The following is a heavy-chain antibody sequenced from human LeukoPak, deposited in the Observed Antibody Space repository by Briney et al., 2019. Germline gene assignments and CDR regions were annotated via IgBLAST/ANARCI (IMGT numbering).Heavy chain of an antibody. CDR2: ISSSGSTL. J-gene: IGHJ3*02. Sequence: PGGSLRLSCAASGFTFSDYYMSWIRQAPGKGLEWVSYISSSGSTLYYADSVKGRFTISRDNAKNSLYPQMNSLRAEDTAVYYCARAIAAAYDAFDIWGQGTMVTVSS. CDR3: ARAIAAAYDAFDI. V-gene: IGHV3-11*01. CDR1: GFTFSDYY. D-gene: IGHD6-13*01.